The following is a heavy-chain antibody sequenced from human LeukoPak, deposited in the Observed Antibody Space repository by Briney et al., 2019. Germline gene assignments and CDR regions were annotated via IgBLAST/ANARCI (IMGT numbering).Heavy chain of an antibody. V-gene: IGHV1-18*04. CDR3: ARESGSSWYRDAFDI. D-gene: IGHD6-13*01. CDR1: GYTFTSYG. CDR2: ISAYNGNT. J-gene: IGHJ3*02. Sequence: ASVKVSCKASGYTFTSYGISWVRQAPGQGLEWMGWISAYNGNTNYAQKLQGRVTTTTDTSTSTAYMELRSLRSDDTAVYYCARESGSSWYRDAFDIWGQGTMVTVSS.